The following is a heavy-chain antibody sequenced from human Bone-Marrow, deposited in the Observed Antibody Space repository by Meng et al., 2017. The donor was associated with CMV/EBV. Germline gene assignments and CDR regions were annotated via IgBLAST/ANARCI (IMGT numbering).Heavy chain of an antibody. D-gene: IGHD2-8*01. Sequence: SETLSLTCTVSGGSISSYYWSWIRQPPGKGLEWIGYIYYSGSTNYNPSLKSRVTISVDTSRNQFSLKLSSVTAADTAVYYCARTTSGRFDYWGQGTLVTVSS. J-gene: IGHJ4*02. CDR2: IYYSGST. V-gene: IGHV4-59*01. CDR3: ARTTSGRFDY. CDR1: GGSISSYY.